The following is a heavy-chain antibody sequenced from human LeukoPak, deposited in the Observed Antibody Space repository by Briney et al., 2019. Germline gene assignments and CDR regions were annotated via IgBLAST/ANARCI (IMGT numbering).Heavy chain of an antibody. CDR3: ARVGVSSSWYGSHAFDI. Sequence: VASVKVSCKASGYTFTGYYMHWVRQAPGQGLEWMGWINPNSGGTNYAQKFQGRVTMTRDTSISTAYMELSRLRSDDTAVYYCARVGVSSSWYGSHAFDIWGQGTMVTVSS. CDR2: INPNSGGT. D-gene: IGHD6-13*01. CDR1: GYTFTGYY. J-gene: IGHJ3*02. V-gene: IGHV1-2*02.